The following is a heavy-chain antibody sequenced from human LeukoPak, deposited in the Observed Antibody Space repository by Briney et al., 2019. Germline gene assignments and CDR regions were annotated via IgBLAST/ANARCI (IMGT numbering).Heavy chain of an antibody. J-gene: IGHJ4*02. CDR2: INTSGRNT. CDR1: GFSLSNYG. CDR3: ARSLKWNLVGFDY. D-gene: IGHD1-1*01. V-gene: IGHV3-23*05. Sequence: GGSLRLSCAASGFSLSNYGMNCVRQAPGKGLDWVSVINTSGRNTFYADSVKGRLTISRDNSKNTVYLQMSNLRGEDTAVYYCARSLKWNLVGFDYWGQGTLVTVPS.